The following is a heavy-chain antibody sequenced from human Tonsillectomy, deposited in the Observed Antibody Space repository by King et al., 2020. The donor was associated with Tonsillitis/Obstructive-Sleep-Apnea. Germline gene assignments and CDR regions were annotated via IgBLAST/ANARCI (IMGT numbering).Heavy chain of an antibody. Sequence: VQLQESGPGLVKPSQTLSLTCTVSGGSISSGGYYWSWIRQHPGKGLELIGYIYYSGSTYYKPSLKSRVTISVDTSKNQFSLKLRSATAADTAVYYCARGLYDSSGYDYFDYWGQGTLVTVSS. D-gene: IGHD3-22*01. CDR3: ARGLYDSSGYDYFDY. V-gene: IGHV4-31*03. CDR1: GGSISSGGYY. J-gene: IGHJ4*02. CDR2: IYYSGST.